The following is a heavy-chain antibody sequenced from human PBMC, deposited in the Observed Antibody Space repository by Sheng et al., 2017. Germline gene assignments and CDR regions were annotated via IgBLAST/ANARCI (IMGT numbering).Heavy chain of an antibody. J-gene: IGHJ4*02. D-gene: IGHD3-10*01. CDR2: IKSKTDGGTT. CDR1: GFTFSNAW. CDR3: TTDYYGSGTKYGSLFDY. Sequence: EVQLVESGGGLVKPGGSLRLSCAASGFTFSNAWMSWVRQAPGKGLEWVGRIKSKTDGGTTDYAAPVKGRFTISRDDSKNTLYLQMNSLKTEDTAVYYCTTDYYGSGTKYGSLFDYWGQGTLVTVSS. V-gene: IGHV3-15*01.